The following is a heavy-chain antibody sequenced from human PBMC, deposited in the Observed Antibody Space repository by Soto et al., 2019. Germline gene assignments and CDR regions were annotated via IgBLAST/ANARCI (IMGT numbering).Heavy chain of an antibody. J-gene: IGHJ1*01. CDR1: GFSLSTGGVA. D-gene: IGHD4-4*01. CDR2: IYWSDNK. CDR3: AHMKPTMTTGYFQH. V-gene: IGHV2-5*01. Sequence: SGPTLVNPTETLTLTCTFSGFSLSTGGVAVGWFRQPPGKALEWLALIYWSDNKRYRPSLQKTITITKDTSKNHVVLTMTNVDRVDTATYYCAHMKPTMTTGYFQHWGQGPLVTVSS.